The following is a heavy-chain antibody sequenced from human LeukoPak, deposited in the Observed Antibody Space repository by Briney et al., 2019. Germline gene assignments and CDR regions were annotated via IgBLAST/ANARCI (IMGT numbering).Heavy chain of an antibody. CDR1: GYTFTGYY. Sequence: GASVKVSCKASGYTFTGYYMHWVRQAPGQGLEWMGWINPNSGGTNYAQKFQGRVTMTRDTSISTAYMELSRLRSDDTAVYYCARSSRSYYYYYMDVWGKGTTVTISS. CDR3: ARSSRSYYYYYMDV. J-gene: IGHJ6*03. CDR2: INPNSGGT. V-gene: IGHV1-2*02.